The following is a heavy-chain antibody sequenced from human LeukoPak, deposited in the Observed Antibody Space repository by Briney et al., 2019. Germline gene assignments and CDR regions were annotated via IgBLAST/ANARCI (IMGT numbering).Heavy chain of an antibody. CDR3: AREDSGSYYAEYYFDY. D-gene: IGHD1-26*01. CDR2: IYYSGST. Sequence: SETLSLTCTVSGGSISSYYWSWIRQPPGKGLEWIGYIYYSGSTNYNPSLKSRVTISVDTSKNQFSLKLSSVTAADTAVYYCAREDSGSYYAEYYFDYWGQGTLVTVSP. V-gene: IGHV4-59*01. J-gene: IGHJ4*02. CDR1: GGSISSYY.